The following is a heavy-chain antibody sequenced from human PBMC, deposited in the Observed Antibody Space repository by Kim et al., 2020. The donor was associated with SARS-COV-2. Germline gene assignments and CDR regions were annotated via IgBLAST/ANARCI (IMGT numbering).Heavy chain of an antibody. CDR2: INHSGST. CDR1: GGSFSGYY. V-gene: IGHV4-34*01. D-gene: IGHD6-13*01. CDR3: ASGGYSSRLYGELNWLGS. J-gene: IGHJ5*01. Sequence: SETLSLTCAVYGGSFSGYYWSWIRQPPGKGLEWIGEINHSGSTNYNPSLKSRVTISVDTSKNQFPLKLSSVTAADTAAYYCASGGYSSRLYGELNWLGS.